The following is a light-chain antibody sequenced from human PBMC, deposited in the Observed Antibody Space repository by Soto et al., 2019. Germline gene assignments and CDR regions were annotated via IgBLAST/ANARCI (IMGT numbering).Light chain of an antibody. CDR2: AAS. V-gene: IGKV1-8*01. CDR3: QQYFRLRT. Sequence: AIRMTQSPSSLSASTGDSVTITCRASQYISTYLAWYQQKPGEAPNLLIYAASTLQSGVPSRFSGSGSGTDFTLTISDLHSEDFGTYYCQQYFRLRTLGPGTKVDIK. J-gene: IGKJ1*01. CDR1: QYISTY.